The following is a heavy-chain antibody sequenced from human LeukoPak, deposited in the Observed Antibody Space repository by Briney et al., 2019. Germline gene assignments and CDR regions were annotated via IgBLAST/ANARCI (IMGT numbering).Heavy chain of an antibody. CDR2: IYHSGST. J-gene: IGHJ5*02. CDR3: ARDSREAADYNWFDP. Sequence: SSETLSLTCTVSGYSISSGYYWGWIRQPPGKGLEWIGSIYHSGSTYYNPSLKSRVTISVDTSKNQFSLKLSSVTAADTAVYYCARDSREAADYNWFDPWGQGTLVTVSS. CDR1: GYSISSGYY. V-gene: IGHV4-38-2*02. D-gene: IGHD6-13*01.